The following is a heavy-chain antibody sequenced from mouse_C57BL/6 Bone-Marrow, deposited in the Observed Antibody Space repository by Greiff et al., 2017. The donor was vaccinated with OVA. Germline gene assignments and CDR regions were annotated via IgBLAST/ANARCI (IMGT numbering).Heavy chain of an antibody. CDR3: ARRGDYWD. J-gene: IGHJ3*01. CDR2: IYPRSGNT. Sequence: VKLMESGAELARPGASVKLSCKASGYTFTSYGISWVKQRTGQGLEWIGEIYPRSGNTYYNEKFKGKATLTADKSSSTAYMELRSLTTEDSAVYFCARRGDYWDWGQGTLVTVSA. D-gene: IGHD1-1*01. CDR1: GYTFTSYG. V-gene: IGHV1-81*01.